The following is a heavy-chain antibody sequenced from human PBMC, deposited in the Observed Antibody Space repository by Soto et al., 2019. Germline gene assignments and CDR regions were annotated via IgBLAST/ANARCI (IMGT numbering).Heavy chain of an antibody. J-gene: IGHJ4*02. V-gene: IGHV4-30-4*01. D-gene: IGHD3-10*01. CDR1: GGSISSGDYY. CDR3: ASFGTYYYGSGSPAPFDY. CDR2: IYYSGST. Sequence: SETLSLTCTVSGGSISSGDYYWSWIRQPPGKGLEWIGYIYYSGSTYYNPSLKSRVTISVDTSKNQFSLKLSSVTAADTAVYYCASFGTYYYGSGSPAPFDYWGQGTMVTVS.